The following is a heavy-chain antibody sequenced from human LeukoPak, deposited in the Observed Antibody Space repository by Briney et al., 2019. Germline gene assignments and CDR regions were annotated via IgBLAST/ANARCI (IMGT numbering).Heavy chain of an antibody. Sequence: SVKVSCKASGGTISSYAISWVRQAPGQGLEWMGGIIPIFGTANYAQKFQGRVTITADESTSTAYMELSSLRSEDTAVYYCAIPNYDILTGPDLYYFDYWGQGTLVTVSS. D-gene: IGHD3-9*01. V-gene: IGHV1-69*13. CDR1: GGTISSYA. CDR2: IIPIFGTA. J-gene: IGHJ4*02. CDR3: AIPNYDILTGPDLYYFDY.